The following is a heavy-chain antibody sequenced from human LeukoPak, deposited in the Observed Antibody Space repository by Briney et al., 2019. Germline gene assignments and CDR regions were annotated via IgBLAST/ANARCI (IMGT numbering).Heavy chain of an antibody. V-gene: IGHV1-69*13. CDR1: GGTFSSYA. D-gene: IGHD5-18*01. J-gene: IGHJ4*02. CDR3: ASCGYSYGYYFDY. CDR2: IIPIFGTA. Sequence: GASVKVSCKASGGTFSSYAISWVRQAPGQGLEWMGGIIPIFGTANYAQKFQGRVTITADESTSTAYMELSSLRSEDTAVYYCASCGYSYGYYFDYWGQGTLVTVSS.